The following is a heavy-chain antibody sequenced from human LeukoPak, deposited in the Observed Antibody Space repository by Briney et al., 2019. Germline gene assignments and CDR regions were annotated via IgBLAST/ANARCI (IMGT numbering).Heavy chain of an antibody. Sequence: GGSLRLSCAASGFGFISYSMNWVRQAPGKGLEWVSYISSSSSTIYYAESVKGRFTISRDNAKNSLYLQMNSLRAEDTAVYYCARDHRGFDYWGQGTLVTVSS. J-gene: IGHJ4*02. CDR3: ARDHRGFDY. CDR1: GFGFISYS. CDR2: ISSSSSTI. V-gene: IGHV3-48*01. D-gene: IGHD3-10*01.